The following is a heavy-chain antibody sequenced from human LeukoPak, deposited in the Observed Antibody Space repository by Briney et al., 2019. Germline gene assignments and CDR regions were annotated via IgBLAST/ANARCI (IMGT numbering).Heavy chain of an antibody. Sequence: SVKVSCKASGGTFSSYAISWVRQAPGQGLEWMGGIIPIFGTANYAQKFQGRVTITADESTSTAYMELSSLRSEDTAVYYCARDKEDSSSWYSYTPNWFDPWGQGTLVTVSS. CDR3: ARDKEDSSSWYSYTPNWFDP. V-gene: IGHV1-69*13. J-gene: IGHJ5*02. CDR2: IIPIFGTA. CDR1: GGTFSSYA. D-gene: IGHD6-13*01.